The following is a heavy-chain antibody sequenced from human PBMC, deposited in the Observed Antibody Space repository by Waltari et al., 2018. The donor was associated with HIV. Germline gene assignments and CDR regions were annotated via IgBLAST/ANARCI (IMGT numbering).Heavy chain of an antibody. J-gene: IGHJ3*01. CDR1: GYTFTGHF. V-gene: IGHV1-2*02. Sequence: QVQLEQSASEVKRPGASVNVSCKASGYTFTGHFLHWVRQAPGQGPEWVGWVNPATGYTDSAQKFEDRVTMTTDTPLTTAYLELAGLQSNDTAVYYCARGDRSLAYLLDVFHFWGQGTLVTVSS. D-gene: IGHD3-16*01. CDR3: ARGDRSLAYLLDVFHF. CDR2: VNPATGYT.